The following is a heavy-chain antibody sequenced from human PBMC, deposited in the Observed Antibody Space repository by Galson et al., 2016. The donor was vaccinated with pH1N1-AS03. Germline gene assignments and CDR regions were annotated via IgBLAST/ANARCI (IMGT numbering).Heavy chain of an antibody. D-gene: IGHD3-3*01. J-gene: IGHJ4*02. V-gene: IGHV7-4-1*02. CDR3: AREGIVAQFMEWYLFY. CDR2: INTNTGDT. Sequence: SVKVSCKASGYRFKDYAINWARQAPGQGPEWMGWINTNTGDTKLAQGFAGRFVFSLDASVSTAYLQITSLKAEDTAIYYCAREGIVAQFMEWYLFYWGQGTQLTVSS. CDR1: GYRFKDYA.